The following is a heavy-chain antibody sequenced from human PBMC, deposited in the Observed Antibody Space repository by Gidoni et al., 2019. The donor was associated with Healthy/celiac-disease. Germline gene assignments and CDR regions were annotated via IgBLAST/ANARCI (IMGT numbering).Heavy chain of an antibody. Sequence: QVQLVQSGAEVKKPGSSVKVSCKASGGIFSSYAISWVRQAPGQGLEWMGGIIPIFGTANDAQKFQGRVTITADESTSTAYMELSSLRSEDTAVYYCAKEIIAARRRDYYYYYGMDVWGQGTTVTVSS. D-gene: IGHD6-6*01. CDR2: IIPIFGTA. J-gene: IGHJ6*02. V-gene: IGHV1-69*01. CDR3: AKEIIAARRRDYYYYYGMDV. CDR1: GGIFSSYA.